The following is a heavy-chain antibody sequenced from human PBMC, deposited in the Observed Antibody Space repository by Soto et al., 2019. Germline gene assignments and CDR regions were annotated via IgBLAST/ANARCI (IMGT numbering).Heavy chain of an antibody. V-gene: IGHV3-30-3*01. Sequence: QVQLVESGGGVVQPGKSLRLSCAASGFTFSAYTMHWVRQAPGKGLEWVSLISYDESDKFYADSVKGRFTISRDISKNTLYLQMTSLRSEDTAVYYCARRSGCGNFLDLWGQGILFTVSS. CDR3: ARRSGCGNFLDL. J-gene: IGHJ5*02. CDR2: ISYDESDK. CDR1: GFTFSAYT. D-gene: IGHD2-21*02.